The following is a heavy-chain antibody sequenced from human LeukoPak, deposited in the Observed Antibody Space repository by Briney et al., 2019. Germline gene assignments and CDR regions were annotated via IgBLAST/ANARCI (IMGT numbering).Heavy chain of an antibody. CDR2: ISSSSSYI. J-gene: IGHJ6*03. CDR1: GFTFSSYS. CDR3: ARDTPYCSSTSCPESYYYYYYMDV. Sequence: GGSLRLSCAASGFTFSSYSMNWVRQAPGKGLEWVSSISSSSSYIYYADSVKGRFTISRDNAKNSLYLQMNSLRAEDTAVYYCARDTPYCSSTSCPESYYYYYYMDVWGKGTTVTVSS. V-gene: IGHV3-21*01. D-gene: IGHD2-2*01.